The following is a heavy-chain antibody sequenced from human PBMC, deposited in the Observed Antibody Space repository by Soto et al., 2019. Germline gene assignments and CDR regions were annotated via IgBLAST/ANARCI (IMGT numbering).Heavy chain of an antibody. J-gene: IGHJ4*02. D-gene: IGHD2-21*02. Sequence: PGGSLTLSCAASGFTFSRYALRWVRQAPGKGLEWVSAISGSGGSTYYADSVKGRFTISRDNSKNTLYLQMNRLRAEDTAVYYCALVVVTAIPNYFDDRRQLTLVTVPS. V-gene: IGHV3-23*01. CDR3: ALVVVTAIPNYFDD. CDR1: GFTFSRYA. CDR2: ISGSGGST.